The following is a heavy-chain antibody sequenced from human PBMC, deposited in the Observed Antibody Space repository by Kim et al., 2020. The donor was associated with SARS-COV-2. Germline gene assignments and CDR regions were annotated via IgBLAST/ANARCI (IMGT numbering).Heavy chain of an antibody. CDR2: K. J-gene: IGHJ4*02. D-gene: IGHD6-13*01. Sequence: KCYAGSVQVPLHNSKDKSKNTLYLQMHSLRAEDTAVYYCAKDRTAAAVDYWGQGTLVTVSS. V-gene: IGHV3-30*02. CDR3: AKDRTAAAVDY.